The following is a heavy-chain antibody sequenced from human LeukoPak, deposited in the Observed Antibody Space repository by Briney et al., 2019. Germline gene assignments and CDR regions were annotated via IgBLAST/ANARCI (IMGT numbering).Heavy chain of an antibody. CDR1: DGSISSRSLY. D-gene: IGHD3-10*01. J-gene: IGHJ4*02. CDR3: VRQREWYGEWAFDF. V-gene: IGHV4-39*01. CDR2: SKSGETT. Sequence: PSETLSLTCTVSDGSISSRSLYWGWIRQPPGRGLEWIGGSKSGETTYNSPSLKSRVTVFVDTAMNQVSLELRSVTAADTAVYYCVRQREWYGEWAFDFWGQGTMDTVSS.